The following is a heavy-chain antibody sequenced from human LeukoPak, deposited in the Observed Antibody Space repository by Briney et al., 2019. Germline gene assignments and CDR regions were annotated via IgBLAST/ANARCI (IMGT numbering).Heavy chain of an antibody. CDR3: AADTASYCSGGSCHVG. D-gene: IGHD2-15*01. J-gene: IGHJ4*02. CDR1: GFTFTSSA. V-gene: IGHV1-58*02. CDR2: IVVGSGNT. Sequence: SVKVSCKASGFTFTSSAMQWVRQARGQRLEWIGWIVVGSGNTNYAQKFQERVTITRDMSTSTAYMELSSLRSEDTAVYYCAADTASYCSGGSCHVGWGQGTLVTVSS.